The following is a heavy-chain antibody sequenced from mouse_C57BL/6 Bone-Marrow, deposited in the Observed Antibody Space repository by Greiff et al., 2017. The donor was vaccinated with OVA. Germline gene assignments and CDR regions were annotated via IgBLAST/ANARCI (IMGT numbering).Heavy chain of an antibody. CDR3: ARLGDYLFAY. CDR1: GYAFSSYW. Sequence: VQLQQPGAELVKPGASVKMSCKASGYAFSSYWMNWVKQRPGKGLEWIGQIYPGDGDTNYNGKFKGKATLTADKSSSTAYIQLSSLTSEDSAVYFCARLGDYLFAYWGQGTLVTVSA. D-gene: IGHD2-4*01. J-gene: IGHJ3*01. CDR2: IYPGDGDT. V-gene: IGHV1-80*01.